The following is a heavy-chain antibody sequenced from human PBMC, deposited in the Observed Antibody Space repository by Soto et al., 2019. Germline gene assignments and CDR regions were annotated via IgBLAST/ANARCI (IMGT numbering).Heavy chain of an antibody. CDR3: ARDLSERSPYYYGMDV. V-gene: IGHV4-31*03. CDR1: GGSISSGGYY. CDR2: IYYSGST. J-gene: IGHJ6*02. Sequence: SETLSLTCTVSGGSISSGGYYWSWIRQHPGKGLEWIGYIYYSGSTYYNPSLKSRVTISVDTSKNQFSLKLSSVTAADTAVYYCARDLSERSPYYYGMDVWGQGTTVTVSS.